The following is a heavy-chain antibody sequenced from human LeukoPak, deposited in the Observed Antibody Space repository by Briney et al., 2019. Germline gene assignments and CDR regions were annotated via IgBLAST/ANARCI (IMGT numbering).Heavy chain of an antibody. Sequence: GGSLRLSCAASGFTFDDYAMHWVRQAPGKGLEWVSGISWNSGSIGYADSVKGRFTISRDNAKNSLYLQMNSLRAEDMALYYCALSSSSWYKDAFDIWGQGTMVTVSS. D-gene: IGHD6-13*01. CDR2: ISWNSGSI. CDR3: ALSSSSWYKDAFDI. V-gene: IGHV3-9*03. CDR1: GFTFDDYA. J-gene: IGHJ3*02.